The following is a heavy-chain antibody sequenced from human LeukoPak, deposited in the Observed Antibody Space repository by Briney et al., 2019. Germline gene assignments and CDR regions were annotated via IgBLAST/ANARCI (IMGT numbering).Heavy chain of an antibody. CDR3: AKAQEWELLYFDY. V-gene: IGHV3-30*18. Sequence: GGSLRLSCAASGFTFSSYGMHWVRQAPGKGLEWVAVISYDGSNKYYADSVKGRFTISRDNSKNTLYLQMNSLRAEDTAVYYCAKAQEWELLYFDYWGQGTLVTVSS. CDR2: ISYDGSNK. D-gene: IGHD1-26*01. J-gene: IGHJ4*02. CDR1: GFTFSSYG.